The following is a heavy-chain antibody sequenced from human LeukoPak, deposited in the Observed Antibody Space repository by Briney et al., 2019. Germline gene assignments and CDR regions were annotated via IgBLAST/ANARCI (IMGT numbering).Heavy chain of an antibody. V-gene: IGHV5-51*01. J-gene: IGHJ3*02. CDR2: IYPGDSTT. CDR1: GYSFTNYW. CDR3: ARGVDYGSGMNPDAFDI. D-gene: IGHD3-10*01. Sequence: GESLKISCKGSGYSFTNYWIGWVRQMPGKGLEWVGIIYPGDSTTRYSPSFQGQVTISADKSISTAYLQWNSLRASDTAMYYCARGVDYGSGMNPDAFDIWGQGTMVTVSS.